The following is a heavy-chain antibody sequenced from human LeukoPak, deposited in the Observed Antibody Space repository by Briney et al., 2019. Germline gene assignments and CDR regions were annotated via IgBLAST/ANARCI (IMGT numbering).Heavy chain of an antibody. Sequence: GGSLGLSCAASGFTFSSYSMNWVRQAPGKGLEWVSSISSTTSYIYYADSVKGRFTISRDNAKNSLYLQMNSLRAEDTAVYYCARDSPSEDYSNYWGQGTLVTVSS. D-gene: IGHD4-11*01. J-gene: IGHJ4*02. CDR3: ARDSPSEDYSNY. V-gene: IGHV3-21*01. CDR1: GFTFSSYS. CDR2: ISSTTSYI.